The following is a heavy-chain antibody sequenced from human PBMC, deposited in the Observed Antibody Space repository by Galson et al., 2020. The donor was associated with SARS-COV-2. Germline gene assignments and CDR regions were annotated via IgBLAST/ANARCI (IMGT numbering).Heavy chain of an antibody. CDR2: IYHSGST. V-gene: IGHV4-38-2*02. CDR1: GFSISSGYF. Sequence: SATLSLTCTVSGFSISSGYFWGWIRQPPEKGLEWIGLIYHSGSTYYNPSLKSRVTISVDTSKNQFSLKLTSVSAADTAVYYCARDRGVDGGISEDFDLWGRGTLVTVSS. CDR3: ARDRGVDGGISEDFDL. J-gene: IGHJ2*01. D-gene: IGHD2-15*01.